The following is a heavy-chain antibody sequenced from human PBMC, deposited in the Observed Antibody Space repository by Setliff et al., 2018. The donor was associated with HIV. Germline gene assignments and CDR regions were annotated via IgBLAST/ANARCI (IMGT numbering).Heavy chain of an antibody. Sequence: SETLSLTCTVSGASTSNDYWNWIRQSPGKGLEWIGYISSSGSTNSNPSLKSRVTISVDMSNTQIFPSLTSVTAADTAVYYCARGDRYYGSGGDYVGGWYYFDIWGQGTLVTVSS. V-gene: IGHV4-59*01. CDR1: GASTSNDY. CDR3: ARGDRYYGSGGDYVGGWYYFDI. J-gene: IGHJ4*02. D-gene: IGHD3-10*01. CDR2: ISSSGST.